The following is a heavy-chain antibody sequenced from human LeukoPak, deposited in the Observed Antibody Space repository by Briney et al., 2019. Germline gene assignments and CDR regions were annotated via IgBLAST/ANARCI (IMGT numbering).Heavy chain of an antibody. CDR1: GITLSTFG. CDR3: ARVEDSGYDWDY. CDR2: IRYDGSNE. V-gene: IGHV3-30*02. D-gene: IGHD5-12*01. Sequence: GGSLRLFCAASGITLSTFGMHWVRQAPGKGLEWVAFIRYDGSNEYYADSVKGRFTISRDDSKNTVYVQMTSLRADDTAVYYCARVEDSGYDWDYWGQGTLVTVSS. J-gene: IGHJ4*02.